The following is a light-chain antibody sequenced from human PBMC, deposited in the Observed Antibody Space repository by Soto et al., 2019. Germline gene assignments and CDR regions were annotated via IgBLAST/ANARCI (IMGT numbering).Light chain of an antibody. CDR3: SSYTSSSTLAV. CDR1: SSDVGGYNY. Sequence: QPALTQPASVSGSPGQSITISCTGTSSDVGGYNYVSWYQQHPGKAPKLMIYDVSNRPSGVSNRFSGSKSGNTASLTISGLQAEDEADYYCSSYTSSSTLAVFGTGTKVTVL. J-gene: IGLJ1*01. V-gene: IGLV2-14*01. CDR2: DVS.